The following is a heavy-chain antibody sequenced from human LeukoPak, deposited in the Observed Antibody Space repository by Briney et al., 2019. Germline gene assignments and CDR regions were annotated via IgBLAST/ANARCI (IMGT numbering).Heavy chain of an antibody. V-gene: IGHV3-23*01. J-gene: IGHJ4*02. D-gene: IGHD6-19*01. CDR3: AKGSISSGWDY. Sequence: PGASLRLSCAASGFPFSSYAMSWVRQAPGKGLEWVSAISGSGGTTYYADSVKGRFTISRDNSKNTLYLQMNSLRAGDTAVYYCAKGSISSGWDYWGQGTLVTVSS. CDR1: GFPFSSYA. CDR2: ISGSGGTT.